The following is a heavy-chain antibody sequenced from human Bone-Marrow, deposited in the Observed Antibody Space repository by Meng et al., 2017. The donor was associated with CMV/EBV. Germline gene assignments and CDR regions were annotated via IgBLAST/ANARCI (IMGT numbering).Heavy chain of an antibody. D-gene: IGHD4/OR15-4a*01. CDR3: ARDRRIYGGNYPDYYYYYGMDV. V-gene: IGHV3-53*01. J-gene: IGHJ6*02. CDR2: IYSGGST. Sequence: LSLTCAASGFTVSSNYMSWVRQAPGKGLEWVSVIYSGGSTYYADSVKGRFTISRDNSKNTLYLQMNSLRAEDTAVYYCARDRRIYGGNYPDYYYYYGMDVWGQGTTVTISS. CDR1: GFTVSSNY.